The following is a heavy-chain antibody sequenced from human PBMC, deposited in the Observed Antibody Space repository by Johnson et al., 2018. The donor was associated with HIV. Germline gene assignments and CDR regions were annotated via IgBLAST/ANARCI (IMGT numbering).Heavy chain of an antibody. J-gene: IGHJ3*02. CDR2: ISYDGSEK. V-gene: IGHV3-30*04. Sequence: QVQLVESGGGVVQPGRSLRLSCAASGFTFSSYAMHWVRQAPGKGLEWVAVISYDGSEKLFADSVKGRFTISRDSSKNTLYLQMNSLRAEDTAVYYCARGGYYYDSYDAFDIWGQGTMVTVSS. CDR1: GFTFSSYA. D-gene: IGHD3-22*01. CDR3: ARGGYYYDSYDAFDI.